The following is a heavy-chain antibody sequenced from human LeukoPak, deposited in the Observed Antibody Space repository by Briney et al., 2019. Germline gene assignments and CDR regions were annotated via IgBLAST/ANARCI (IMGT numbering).Heavy chain of an antibody. CDR2: IYSGGGT. J-gene: IGHJ4*02. V-gene: IGHV3-53*01. Sequence: GGSLRLSCAASGFTVSTYYMSWIRQPPGKGPEWVSAIYSGGGTYYADSVKGRFTISRDNSKNTLYLQMNSLRAEDTAVYYCARGFSYGDYESYWGQGTLVTVSS. CDR3: ARGFSYGDYESY. D-gene: IGHD4-17*01. CDR1: GFTVSTYY.